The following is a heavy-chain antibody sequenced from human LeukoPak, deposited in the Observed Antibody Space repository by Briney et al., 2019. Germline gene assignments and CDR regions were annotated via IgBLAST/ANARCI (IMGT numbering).Heavy chain of an antibody. CDR3: ARAQSPPKYYDSSGYGFFPTAFDI. J-gene: IGHJ3*02. CDR2: INPNSGGT. CDR1: GYTFTGYY. V-gene: IGHV1-2*02. D-gene: IGHD3-22*01. Sequence: ASVEVSCKASGYTFTGYYMHWVRQAPGQGLEWMGWINPNSGGTNYAQKFQGRVTMTRDTSISTAYMELSRLRSDDTAVYYCARAQSPPKYYDSSGYGFFPTAFDIWGQGTMVTVSS.